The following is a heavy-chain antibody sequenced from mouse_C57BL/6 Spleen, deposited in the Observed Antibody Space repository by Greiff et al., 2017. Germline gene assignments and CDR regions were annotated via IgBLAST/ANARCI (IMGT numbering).Heavy chain of an antibody. J-gene: IGHJ2*01. CDR1: GYAFSSSW. Sequence: VKLMESGPELVKPGASVKISCKASGYAFSSSWMNWVKQRPGKGLEWIGRIYPGDGDTNYNGKFKGKATLTADKSSSTAYMQLSSLTSEDSAVYFCARSYGVDYWGQGTTLSVSS. CDR2: IYPGDGDT. D-gene: IGHD1-1*01. V-gene: IGHV1-82*01. CDR3: ARSYGVDY.